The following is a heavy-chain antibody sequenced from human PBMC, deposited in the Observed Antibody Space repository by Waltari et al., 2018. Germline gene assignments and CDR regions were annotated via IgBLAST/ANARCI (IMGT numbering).Heavy chain of an antibody. D-gene: IGHD3-9*01. J-gene: IGHJ4*02. Sequence: EVQLVESGGGLVQPGGSLRLSCAASGFTFSSYWMSWVRQAPGKGLEWVANIKQDGSEKYYVDSVKGRFTISRDNAKNSLYLQMNSLRAEDTAVYYCARESVLRYFDWLSPFDYWGQGTLVTVSS. CDR1: GFTFSSYW. V-gene: IGHV3-7*01. CDR3: ARESVLRYFDWLSPFDY. CDR2: IKQDGSEK.